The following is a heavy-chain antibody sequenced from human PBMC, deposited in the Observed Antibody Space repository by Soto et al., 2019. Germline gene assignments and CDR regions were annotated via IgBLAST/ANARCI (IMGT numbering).Heavy chain of an antibody. CDR3: AAGVGASDNDY. Sequence: EVQLVESGGGLVKPGGSLRLSCAASGFTFSIAWMTWVRQAPGKGLEWVGRIKSKINGGTTDYAAPVKGRFTISRDDSKDTVYLQMNSLKTEDTGVYYCAAGVGASDNDYWGQGTLVTVSS. CDR1: GFTFSIAW. D-gene: IGHD1-26*01. CDR2: IKSKINGGTT. J-gene: IGHJ4*02. V-gene: IGHV3-15*01.